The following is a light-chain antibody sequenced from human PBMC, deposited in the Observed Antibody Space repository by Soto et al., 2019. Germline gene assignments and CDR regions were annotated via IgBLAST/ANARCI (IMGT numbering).Light chain of an antibody. CDR1: SSNIGSNY. Sequence: QSVLTQPPSASGTPGQRVTISCSGSSSNIGSNYVYWYQQVPGTAPKLLIYKSDQRPSGVPDRFSGSKSATSASLAISGLRSEDEADYYCAAWDDSLSGLVFGAGTQLTVL. V-gene: IGLV1-47*01. J-gene: IGLJ3*02. CDR3: AAWDDSLSGLV. CDR2: KSD.